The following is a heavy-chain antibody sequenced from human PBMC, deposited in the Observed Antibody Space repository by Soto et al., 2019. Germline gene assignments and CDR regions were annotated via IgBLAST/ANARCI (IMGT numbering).Heavy chain of an antibody. Sequence: GGSLRLSCAASGFTFSSYGMHWVRQAPGKGLEWVAVIWYDGSNKYYADSVKGRFTISRDNSKNTLYLQMNSLRAEDTAVYYCAREGSGRPLGVYCFDYWGQGTLVTVSS. CDR3: AREGSGRPLGVYCFDY. CDR2: IWYDGSNK. D-gene: IGHD3-10*01. CDR1: GFTFSSYG. V-gene: IGHV3-33*01. J-gene: IGHJ4*02.